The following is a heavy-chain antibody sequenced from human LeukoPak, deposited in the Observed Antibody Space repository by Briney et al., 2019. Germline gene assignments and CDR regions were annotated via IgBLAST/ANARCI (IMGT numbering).Heavy chain of an antibody. Sequence: ASVKVSCKVSGYTLTELSIHWVRQAPGKGLEWMGGFDPEDGETIYAQKFQGRVTMTENTSTDTAYMELSSLRSDDTAVYYCARASAYYYDSSGYGYWGQGTLVTVSS. CDR3: ARASAYYYDSSGYGY. CDR2: FDPEDGET. CDR1: GYTLTELS. J-gene: IGHJ4*02. V-gene: IGHV1-24*01. D-gene: IGHD3-22*01.